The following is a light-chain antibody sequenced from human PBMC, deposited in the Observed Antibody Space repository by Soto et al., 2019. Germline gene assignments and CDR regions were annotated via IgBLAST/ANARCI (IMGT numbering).Light chain of an antibody. Sequence: IQLTQSPSPLSATLGDRVTITCRANQSISNYLHWYQQKPRKAPRLLIYAATTLQSGVPSRFSGSGSGTEFTLTISGLQPEDFATYYCPHSYSVVPYTFGPGTKLDIK. V-gene: IGKV1-39*01. CDR1: QSISNY. CDR3: PHSYSVVPYT. J-gene: IGKJ2*01. CDR2: AAT.